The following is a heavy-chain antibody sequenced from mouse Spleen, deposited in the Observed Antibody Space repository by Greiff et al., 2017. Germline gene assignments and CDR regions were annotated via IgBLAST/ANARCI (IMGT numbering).Heavy chain of an antibody. D-gene: IGHD2-1*01. V-gene: IGHV5-9-2*01. CDR2: ISGGGSYT. Sequence: EVKLVESGGGLVKPGGSLKLSCAASGFTFSSYGMSWVRQTPEKRLEWVATISGGGSYTYYPDSVKGRFTISRDNAKNNLYLQMSSLRSEDTALYYCARIGNYVNGYFDYWGQGTPLTVSS. CDR3: ARIGNYVNGYFDY. CDR1: GFTFSSYG. J-gene: IGHJ2*01.